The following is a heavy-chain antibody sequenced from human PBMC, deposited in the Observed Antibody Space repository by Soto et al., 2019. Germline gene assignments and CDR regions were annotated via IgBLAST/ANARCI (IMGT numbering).Heavy chain of an antibody. Sequence: EVQLVESGGGLVKPGGSLRLSCAASGLPFSSHTMNWVRQAPGMGLEWVSSITSSGSDMYYADSVKGRFTISRDNAKNSLYLQMNSQRAEDAAVYYFARQAGLDVWGQGTTVTVSS. V-gene: IGHV3-21*02. CDR2: ITSSGSDM. CDR3: ARQAGLDV. J-gene: IGHJ6*02. CDR1: GLPFSSHT.